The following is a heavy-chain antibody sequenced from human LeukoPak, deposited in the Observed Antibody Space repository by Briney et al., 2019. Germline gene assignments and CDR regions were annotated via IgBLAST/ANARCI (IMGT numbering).Heavy chain of an antibody. CDR2: ISSSSSYI. Sequence: PGGSLRLSCAASGFTFSSYSMNWVRQAPGKGLELVSSISSSSSYIYYADSVKGRFTISRDNAKNSLYLQMNSLRAEDTAVYYCARGPYYYDSSGYKGFDYWGQGTLVTVSS. D-gene: IGHD3-22*01. J-gene: IGHJ4*02. V-gene: IGHV3-21*01. CDR1: GFTFSSYS. CDR3: ARGPYYYDSSGYKGFDY.